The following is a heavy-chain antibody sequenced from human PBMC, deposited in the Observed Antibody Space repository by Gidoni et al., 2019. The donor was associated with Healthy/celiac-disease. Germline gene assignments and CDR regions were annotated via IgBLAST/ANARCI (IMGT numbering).Heavy chain of an antibody. CDR2: IYYSGST. J-gene: IGHJ4*02. CDR1: GGSISSYY. D-gene: IGHD2-15*01. V-gene: IGHV4-59*01. CDR3: ASGGSGGNFDY. Sequence: QVQLQESGPGLVKPSETLSLTCTVSGGSISSYYWSWIRQPPGKGLEWIGYIYYSGSTNYNPSLKSRVTISVDTSKNQFSLKLSSVTAADTAVYYCASGGSGGNFDYWGQGTLVTVSS.